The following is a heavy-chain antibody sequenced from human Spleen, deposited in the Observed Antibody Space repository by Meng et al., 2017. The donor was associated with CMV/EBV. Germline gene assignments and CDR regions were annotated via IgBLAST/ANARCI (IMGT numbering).Heavy chain of an antibody. D-gene: IGHD2-2*01. CDR1: GGSVSSGSYY. V-gene: IGHV4-61*01. CDR3: ARERGSTSCLDY. CDR2: IYYSGST. Sequence: GSLRLSCTVSGGSVSSGSYYWSWIRQPPGKGLEWIGYIYYSGSTNYNPSLKSRVTISVDTSKNQFSLKLRSVTAADTAVYYCARERGSTSCLDYWGQGTLVTVSS. J-gene: IGHJ4*02.